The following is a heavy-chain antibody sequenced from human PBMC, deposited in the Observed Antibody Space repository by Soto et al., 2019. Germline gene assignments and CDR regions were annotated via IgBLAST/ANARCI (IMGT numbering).Heavy chain of an antibody. J-gene: IGHJ4*02. CDR1: GFSFSTYG. CDR3: AKDTYYHDSSGYYVFDY. V-gene: IGHV3-30*18. CDR2: ISYDGSNK. D-gene: IGHD3-22*01. Sequence: GGSLRLSCAASGFSFSTYGMHWVRQAPGKGLEWVAFISYDGSNKNYAVSVKGRFTISRDNSKNSLYLQMNSLRAEDTAVYYCAKDTYYHDSSGYYVFDYWGQGTLVTVSS.